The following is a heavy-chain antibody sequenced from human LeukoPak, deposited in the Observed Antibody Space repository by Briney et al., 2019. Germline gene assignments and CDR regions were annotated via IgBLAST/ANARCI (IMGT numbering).Heavy chain of an antibody. D-gene: IGHD4-17*01. V-gene: IGHV3-23*01. CDR1: GFTFSSYA. CDR3: AKDLLSGNYIYGDYAAFDY. CDR2: ISGSGGST. Sequence: GGSLRLSCAASGFTFSSYAMSRVRQAPGKGLEWVSAISGSGGSTYYADSVKGRFTISRDNSKNTLYLQMNSLRAEDTAVYYCAKDLLSGNYIYGDYAAFDYWGQGTLVTVSS. J-gene: IGHJ4*02.